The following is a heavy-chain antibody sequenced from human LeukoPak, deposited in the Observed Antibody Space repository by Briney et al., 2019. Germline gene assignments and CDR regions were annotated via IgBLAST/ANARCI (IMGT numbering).Heavy chain of an antibody. CDR1: GGSISSSSYY. D-gene: IGHD3-3*01. CDR3: ARTIFGVVAAGY. CDR2: IYYSGST. V-gene: IGHV4-39*01. J-gene: IGHJ4*02. Sequence: SETLSLTCTVSGGSISSSSYYWGWIRQPPGKGLEWIGSIYYSGSTYYNSSLKSRVTISVDTSKNQFSLKLSSVTAADTAVYYCARTIFGVVAAGYWGQGTLVTVSS.